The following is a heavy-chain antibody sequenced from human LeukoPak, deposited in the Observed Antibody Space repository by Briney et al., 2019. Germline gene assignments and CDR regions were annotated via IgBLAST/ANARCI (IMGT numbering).Heavy chain of an antibody. J-gene: IGHJ4*02. V-gene: IGHV3-23*01. CDR1: GFTFSSYA. CDR3: AKVPLLPRIAAVDFDY. D-gene: IGHD6-13*01. Sequence: GGSLRLSCAASGFTFSSYAMSWVRQAPGKGLEWVSAISGSGGSTYYADSVKGRFTISRDNSKNTLYLQMNSLRAEDTAVYYCAKVPLLPRIAAVDFDYWGQGTLVTVSS. CDR2: ISGSGGST.